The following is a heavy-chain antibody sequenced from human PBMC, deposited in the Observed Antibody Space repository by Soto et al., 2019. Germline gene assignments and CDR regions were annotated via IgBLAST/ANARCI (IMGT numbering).Heavy chain of an antibody. Sequence: SETLSLTCTVSGGSISSSSYYWGWILQPPGKGLEWIGSIYYSGSTYYNPSLKSRVTISVDTSKNQFSLKLSSVTAADTAVYYCAKGSSSSWLDNWFDPWGQGTLVTVSS. J-gene: IGHJ5*02. CDR1: GGSISSSSYY. D-gene: IGHD6-6*01. CDR2: IYYSGST. CDR3: AKGSSSSWLDNWFDP. V-gene: IGHV4-39*01.